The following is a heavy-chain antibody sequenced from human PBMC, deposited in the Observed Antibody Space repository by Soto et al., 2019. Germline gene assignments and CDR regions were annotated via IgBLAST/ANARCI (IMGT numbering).Heavy chain of an antibody. CDR3: AKKVNSGSGSQFFDY. J-gene: IGHJ4*02. V-gene: IGHV3-23*01. CDR2: FRSGGDDDTT. D-gene: IGHD3-10*01. Sequence: GGSLRLSCAASGFTFSSYSMSWVRQAPGKGLGWVSGFRSGGDDDTTYYADSVRGRFTISRDNSKNTLFLQMNSLRAEDTAIYYCAKKVNSGSGSQFFDYWGQGTLVTVSS. CDR1: GFTFSSYS.